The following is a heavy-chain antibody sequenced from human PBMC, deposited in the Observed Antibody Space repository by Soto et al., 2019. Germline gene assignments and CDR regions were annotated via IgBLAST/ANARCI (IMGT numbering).Heavy chain of an antibody. CDR1: GYSFSTYG. CDR3: AKNGHPPYYYYGMDV. J-gene: IGHJ6*02. D-gene: IGHD2-8*01. CDR2: ISGYNGDT. V-gene: IGHV1-18*01. Sequence: QGQLVQSGAEVKQPGASVKVSCKASGYSFSTYGISWVRQSAGQGLEWMGWISGYNGDTNYAQKFQGRVTMTIDTSTTTAYLELRRLTYDDTAVYFCAKNGHPPYYYYGMDVWGQGTTVTVSS.